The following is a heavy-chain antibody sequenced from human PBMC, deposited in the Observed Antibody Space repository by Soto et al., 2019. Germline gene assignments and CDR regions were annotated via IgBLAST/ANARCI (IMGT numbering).Heavy chain of an antibody. J-gene: IGHJ5*02. CDR1: GGSISSYY. CDR3: ARRRYLARSNWFDP. Sequence: PSETLSLTCTVSGGSISSYYWSWIRQPPGKGLEWIGCIYYSGSTNYNPSLKSRVTISVDTSKNQFSLKLSSVTAADTAVYYCARRRYLARSNWFDPWGQGTLVTVSS. V-gene: IGHV4-59*08. D-gene: IGHD6-6*01. CDR2: IYYSGST.